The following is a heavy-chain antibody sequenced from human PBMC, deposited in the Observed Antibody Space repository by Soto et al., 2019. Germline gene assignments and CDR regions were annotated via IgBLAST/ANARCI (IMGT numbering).Heavy chain of an antibody. CDR1: GFTFSIYW. J-gene: IGHJ4*02. Sequence: EVQLVESGGTLVQPGGSLRLSCAASGFTFSIYWMTWVRQAPGKGLEWVANIKQDGSQKYYVDSVKGRFTISRDSAKNSLYLQMNSLRPEDTALYYCARETRGGSQDYWGQGTLVTVSS. CDR2: IKQDGSQK. D-gene: IGHD3-16*01. V-gene: IGHV3-7*03. CDR3: ARETRGGSQDY.